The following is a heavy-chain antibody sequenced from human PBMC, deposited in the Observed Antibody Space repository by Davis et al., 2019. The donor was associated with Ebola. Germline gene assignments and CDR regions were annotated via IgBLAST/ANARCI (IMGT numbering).Heavy chain of an antibody. D-gene: IGHD3-22*01. Sequence: SETLSLTCTVSGGSISSYYWSWIRQPPGKGLEWIGNVYDSGSTNYNPSLKSRVTISVDTPKNQFSLKVKYVTAADTAVYYCASEDRIWGQGTMVTVSS. CDR1: GGSISSYY. J-gene: IGHJ3*02. CDR2: VYDSGST. V-gene: IGHV4-59*08. CDR3: ASEDRI.